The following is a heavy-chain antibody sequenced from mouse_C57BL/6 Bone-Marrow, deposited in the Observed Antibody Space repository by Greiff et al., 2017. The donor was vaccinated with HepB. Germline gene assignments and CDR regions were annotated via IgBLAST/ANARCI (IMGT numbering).Heavy chain of an antibody. CDR2: ISNGGGST. Sequence: EVKLMESGGGLVQPGGSLKLSCAASGFTFSDYYMYWVRQTPEKRLEWVAYISNGGGSTYYPDTVKGRFTISRDNAKNTLYLQMSRLKSEDTAMYYCASGESSWFAYWGQGTLVTVSA. CDR3: ASGESSWFAY. D-gene: IGHD1-3*01. V-gene: IGHV5-12*01. CDR1: GFTFSDYY. J-gene: IGHJ3*01.